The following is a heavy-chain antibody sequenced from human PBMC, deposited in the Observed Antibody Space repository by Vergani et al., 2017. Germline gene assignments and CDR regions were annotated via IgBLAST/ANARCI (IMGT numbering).Heavy chain of an antibody. D-gene: IGHD3-3*01. CDR2: ISSSSSYI. Sequence: EVQLVESGGGLVKPGGSLRLSCAASGFTFSSYSMNWVRQAPGKGLEWVSSISSSSSYIYYADSVKGRFTISRDNAKNSLYLQMNSLRAEDTAVYYCARGNDLGLYYYDGMDVWGQGTTVTVSS. J-gene: IGHJ6*02. V-gene: IGHV3-21*01. CDR1: GFTFSSYS. CDR3: ARGNDLGLYYYDGMDV.